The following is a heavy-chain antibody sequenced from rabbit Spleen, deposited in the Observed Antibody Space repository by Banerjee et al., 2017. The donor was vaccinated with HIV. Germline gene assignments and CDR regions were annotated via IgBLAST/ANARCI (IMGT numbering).Heavy chain of an antibody. Sequence: QEQLVESGGGLVKPEESLTLTCKASGFPFSNKAVMCWVRQAPGKGLEWIACIAGSSSDFTYSATWAKGRFTISKTSSTTVTLQMTSLTVADTATYFCARDTASSFSSYGMDLWGPGTLVTVS. CDR2: IAGSSSDFT. CDR3: ARDTASSFSSYGMDL. CDR1: GFPFSNKAV. V-gene: IGHV1S45*01. J-gene: IGHJ6*01. D-gene: IGHD6-1*01.